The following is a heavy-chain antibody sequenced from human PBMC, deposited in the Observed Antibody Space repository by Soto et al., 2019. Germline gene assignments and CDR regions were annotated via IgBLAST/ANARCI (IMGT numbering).Heavy chain of an antibody. J-gene: IGHJ6*02. D-gene: IGHD6-13*01. CDR1: GGTFSSYA. Sequence: SVKVSCKASGGTFSSYAISWVRQAPGQGLEWMGGIIPIFGTANYAQKFQGRVTITADESTSTAYMELSSLRSEDTAVYYCARVEVWQMATTRSSYYYYGMDVWGQGTTVTVSS. V-gene: IGHV1-69*13. CDR3: ARVEVWQMATTRSSYYYYGMDV. CDR2: IIPIFGTA.